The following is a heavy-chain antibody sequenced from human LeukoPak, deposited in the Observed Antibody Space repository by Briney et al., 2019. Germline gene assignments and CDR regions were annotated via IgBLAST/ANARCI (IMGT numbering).Heavy chain of an antibody. V-gene: IGHV3-74*01. Sequence: GGSLRLSCAASGFSLTSYWMHWVRQAPGEGLVWVSRINSDGRTTSYADPVKGRFTISRDNAKNTVYLQMNSLRVEDTAVYYCASGYCSGGNCYSGWGQGTLVTVSS. CDR1: GFSLTSYW. D-gene: IGHD2-15*01. J-gene: IGHJ4*02. CDR2: INSDGRTT. CDR3: ASGYCSGGNCYSG.